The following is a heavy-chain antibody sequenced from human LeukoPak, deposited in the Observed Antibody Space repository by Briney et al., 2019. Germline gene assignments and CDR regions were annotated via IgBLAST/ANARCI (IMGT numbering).Heavy chain of an antibody. D-gene: IGHD2-2*01. CDR1: GGSINSYY. J-gene: IGHJ5*02. CDR3: ARGGYCSSTSCKSDWFDP. Sequence: SETLSLTCTVSGGSINSYYWSWIRQPPGKGLEWIGYIYYSGSTNYNPSLKSRVTISVDTSKNQFSLKLSSVTAADTAVYYCARGGYCSSTSCKSDWFDPWGQGTLVTVSS. CDR2: IYYSGST. V-gene: IGHV4-59*01.